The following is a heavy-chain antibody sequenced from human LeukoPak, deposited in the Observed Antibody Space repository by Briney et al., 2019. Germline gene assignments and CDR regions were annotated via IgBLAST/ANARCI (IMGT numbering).Heavy chain of an antibody. CDR3: AADHGGYEGVFDY. CDR2: IVVGSGNT. J-gene: IGHJ4*02. D-gene: IGHD5-12*01. V-gene: IGHV1-58*01. Sequence: GTSVKVSCKASGFTFTSSAVQWVRQARGQRLEWIGWIVVGSGNTNYAQKFQERVTITRDMSTSTAYMELSSLRSEDTAVYYCAADHGGYEGVFDYWGQGTLVTVSS. CDR1: GFTFTSSA.